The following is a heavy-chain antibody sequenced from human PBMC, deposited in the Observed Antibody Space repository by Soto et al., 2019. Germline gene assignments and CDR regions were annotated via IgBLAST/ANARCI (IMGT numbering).Heavy chain of an antibody. CDR1: GFTFSSYS. CDR2: ISSSSSYI. Sequence: GGSLRHSCAASGFTFSSYSMNWVRQAPGKGLEWVSSISSSSSYIYYADSVKGRLTLTMDTSTTTVYMELSSLTSEDTAIYYCARHLAAGDVWGQGTLVTVSS. J-gene: IGHJ4*02. CDR3: ARHLAAGDV. V-gene: IGHV3-21*04. D-gene: IGHD2-8*02.